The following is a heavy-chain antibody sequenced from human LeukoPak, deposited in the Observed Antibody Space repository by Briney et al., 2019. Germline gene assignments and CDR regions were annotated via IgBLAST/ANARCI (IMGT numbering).Heavy chain of an antibody. CDR3: ATPDIVGATRALVY. Sequence: EASVKVSCKVSGYTLTELSMHWVRQAPGKGLEWMGGFDPEDGETIYAQKFQGRVTMTEDTSTDTAYMELSSLRSEDTAVYYCATPDIVGATRALVYWGQGTLVTVSS. CDR1: GYTLTELS. CDR2: FDPEDGET. D-gene: IGHD1-26*01. J-gene: IGHJ4*02. V-gene: IGHV1-24*01.